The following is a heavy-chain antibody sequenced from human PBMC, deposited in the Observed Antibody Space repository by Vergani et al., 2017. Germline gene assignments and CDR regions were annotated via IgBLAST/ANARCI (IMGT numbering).Heavy chain of an antibody. J-gene: IGHJ4*02. CDR1: GFTFSSYS. CDR2: ISSSSSYI. D-gene: IGHD3-9*01. CDR3: ARDYILTGYVDY. V-gene: IGHV3-21*02. Sequence: VQLVESGGGVVQRGGSLRLSCAASGFTFSSYSMNWVRQAPGKGLEWVSSISSSSSYIYYADSVKGRFTISRDNAKNSLYLQMNSLRAEDTAVYYCARDYILTGYVDYWGQGTLVIVSS.